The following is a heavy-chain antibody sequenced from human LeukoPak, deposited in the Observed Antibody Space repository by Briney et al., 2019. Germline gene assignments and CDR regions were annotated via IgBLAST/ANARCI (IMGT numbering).Heavy chain of an antibody. D-gene: IGHD3-22*01. Sequence: PSATLSLTCTVSGASISSSYCTWIRQPAGEGLEWLGRMSSGGSTTYNPSFKSRVTMSLDTSKKHFSLNLTSVTAADTAVYYCARDQTYYVSSGYYYVTYLQHWGQGILVTVSS. CDR1: GASISSSY. CDR3: ARDQTYYVSSGYYYVTYLQH. CDR2: MSSGGST. V-gene: IGHV4-4*07. J-gene: IGHJ1*01.